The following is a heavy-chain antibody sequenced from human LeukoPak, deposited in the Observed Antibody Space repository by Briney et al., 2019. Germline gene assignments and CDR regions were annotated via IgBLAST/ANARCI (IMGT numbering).Heavy chain of an antibody. Sequence: PGGSLRLSCSASGFTFSSYSMHWVRQAPGKGLEYVSAMSSSGGTTYYADSVKGSFTISRDNSKSTLYLQMSSLRTEDTAVYYCLKNSGSYYHFDYWGQGTLVTVSS. CDR1: GFTFSSYS. J-gene: IGHJ4*02. D-gene: IGHD1-26*01. CDR2: MSSSGGTT. V-gene: IGHV3-64D*09. CDR3: LKNSGSYYHFDY.